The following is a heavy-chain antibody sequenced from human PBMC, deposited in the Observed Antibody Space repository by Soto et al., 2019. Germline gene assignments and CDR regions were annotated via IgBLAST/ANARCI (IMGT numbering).Heavy chain of an antibody. J-gene: IGHJ4*02. CDR1: GYTFTSYA. CDR3: ARGLYNPFDY. CDR2: INAGNGNR. V-gene: IGHV1-3*01. Sequence: QVQLVQSGAEVKKPGASVKVSCKASGYTFTSYAIHWVRQAPGQRLEWMGWINAGNGNRKYSQKFQGRVTITRDTSASTVYMELSSLRSEDTAVYYCARGLYNPFDYWGQGTLVTVSS. D-gene: IGHD1-20*01.